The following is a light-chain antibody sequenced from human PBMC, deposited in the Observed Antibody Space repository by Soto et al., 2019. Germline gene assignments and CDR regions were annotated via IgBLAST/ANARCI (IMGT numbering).Light chain of an antibody. CDR2: KAS. V-gene: IGKV1-5*03. J-gene: IGKJ5*01. CDR3: QYYNTYPIT. CDR1: QSISVW. Sequence: DIQMTQSPSTLSASVGDRVTITCRASQSISVWLAWYQQKPGKAPNLLIYKASNLESGVPSRFSGSGSGTEFTLTISSLQPDDFATYYCQYYNTYPITVGQGTRLEIK.